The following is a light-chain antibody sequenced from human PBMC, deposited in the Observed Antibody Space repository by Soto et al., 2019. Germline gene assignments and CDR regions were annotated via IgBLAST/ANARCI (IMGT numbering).Light chain of an antibody. J-gene: IGLJ2*01. CDR3: AAWDGSLDVVL. CDR2: NTN. Sequence: QAVVTQPPSASGSPGQRVTISCSGSSSNIGTNTVNWYQQFPGSAPQLLLYNTNQRPSGVPGRFSGSKSGPSASLAISGLQSEDEADYYCAAWDGSLDVVLFGGGTKVTVL. V-gene: IGLV1-44*01. CDR1: SSNIGTNT.